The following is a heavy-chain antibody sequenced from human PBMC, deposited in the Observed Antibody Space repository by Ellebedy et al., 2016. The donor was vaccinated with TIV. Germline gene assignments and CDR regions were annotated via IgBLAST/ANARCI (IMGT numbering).Heavy chain of an antibody. CDR1: GFSLSTSGVG. V-gene: IGHV2-5*01. J-gene: IGHJ5*02. Sequence: SGPTLVKPTQTLTLTCAFSGFSLSTSGVGVGWIRQPPGKALEWLALIYWNDEKRYTPSLKNRLTITKDTSKNQVVLTMTNMDPVDTATYYCAHRQGLRDSNGWYSPRSWFDPWGQGTLVTVSS. CDR3: AHRQGLRDSNGWYSPRSWFDP. CDR2: IYWNDEK. D-gene: IGHD6-19*01.